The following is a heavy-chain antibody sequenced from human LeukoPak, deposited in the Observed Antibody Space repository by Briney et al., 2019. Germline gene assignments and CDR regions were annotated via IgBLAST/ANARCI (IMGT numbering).Heavy chain of an antibody. J-gene: IGHJ5*02. CDR3: ARDRHYYDSSGYPNWFDP. D-gene: IGHD3-22*01. Sequence: VGSLRLSCAASGFTFSSYEMNWVRQAPGKGLEWVSYISSSGSTIYYAESVKGRFTISRDNAKNSLYLQMNSLRAEDTAVYYCARDRHYYDSSGYPNWFDPWGQGTLVTVSS. V-gene: IGHV3-48*03. CDR2: ISSSGSTI. CDR1: GFTFSSYE.